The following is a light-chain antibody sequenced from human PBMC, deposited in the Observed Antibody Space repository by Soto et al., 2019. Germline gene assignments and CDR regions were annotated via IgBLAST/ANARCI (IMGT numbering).Light chain of an antibody. Sequence: EIVLTQSPATLSLSPGERTTISCRASQSVSSYLAWYRQKPGQAPRLLIYAASNRATGIPARFSGSGSGTDFTLTISSLEPEDFAVYYCQQRGKWPITFGQGTRLEI. CDR3: QQRGKWPIT. CDR2: AAS. J-gene: IGKJ5*01. CDR1: QSVSSY. V-gene: IGKV3-11*01.